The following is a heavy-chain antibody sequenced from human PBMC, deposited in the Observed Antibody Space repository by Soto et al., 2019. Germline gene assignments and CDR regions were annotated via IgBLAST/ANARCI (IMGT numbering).Heavy chain of an antibody. CDR2: IIPIFGTA. J-gene: IGHJ5*02. V-gene: IGHV1-69*01. Sequence: QVQLVQSGAEVKKPGSSVKVSCKASGGTFSSYAISWVRQAPGQGLEWMGGIIPIFGTANYAQKFQGRVTIAADESTSTAYMELSSLRSEDTAVYYCARNNGYSSGWVFDPWGQGTLVTVSS. CDR1: GGTFSSYA. D-gene: IGHD6-19*01. CDR3: ARNNGYSSGWVFDP.